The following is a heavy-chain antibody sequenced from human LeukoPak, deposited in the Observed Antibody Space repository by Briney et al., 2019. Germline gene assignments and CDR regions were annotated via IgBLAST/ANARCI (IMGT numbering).Heavy chain of an antibody. D-gene: IGHD5-12*01. Sequence: PGGSLRLSCAASGFTFSSYGMHWVRQAPGKGLEWVAFIRYDGSNKYYADSVKGRFTISRDNSKNTLYLQMSSLRAEDTAVYYCAKDRSGSSDSGYAHWGQGTLVTVSS. CDR3: AKDRSGSSDSGYAH. J-gene: IGHJ4*02. CDR1: GFTFSSYG. CDR2: IRYDGSNK. V-gene: IGHV3-30*02.